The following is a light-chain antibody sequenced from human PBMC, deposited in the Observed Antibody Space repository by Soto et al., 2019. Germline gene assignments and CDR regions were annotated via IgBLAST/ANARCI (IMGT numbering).Light chain of an antibody. CDR2: GAS. Sequence: EIVLTQSPGTLSLSPGERATLSCRSSQSVSSIYLAWYQHKPGQAPRLLIYGASSRATGIPDRFSGSGSGTDFTLTISRLEPEDVAVYYCQQYGSSSWTLGRWSTVEIK. CDR3: QQYGSSSWT. V-gene: IGKV3-20*01. J-gene: IGKJ1*01. CDR1: QSVSSIY.